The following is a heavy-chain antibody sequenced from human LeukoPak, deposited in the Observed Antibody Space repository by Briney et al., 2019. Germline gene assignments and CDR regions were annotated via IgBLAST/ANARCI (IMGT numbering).Heavy chain of an antibody. Sequence: SETLSLACAVYGGSFSGYYWSWIRQPPGKGLEWIGEINHSGSTNYNPSLKSRVTISVDTSKNQFSLKLSSVTAADTAVYYCARGRGGSSWPLYYYGMDVWGQGTTVTVSS. CDR1: GGSFSGYY. J-gene: IGHJ6*02. CDR3: ARGRGGSSWPLYYYGMDV. CDR2: INHSGST. V-gene: IGHV4-34*01. D-gene: IGHD6-13*01.